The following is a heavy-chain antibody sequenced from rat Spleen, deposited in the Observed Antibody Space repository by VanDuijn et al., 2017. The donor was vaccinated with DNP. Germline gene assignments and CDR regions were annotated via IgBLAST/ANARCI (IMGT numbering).Heavy chain of an antibody. J-gene: IGHJ2*01. CDR1: GFTFSNYD. D-gene: IGHD1-11*01. CDR3: ARQSGE. CDR2: ISTSGGST. V-gene: IGHV5S13*01. Sequence: EVQLVESGGGLVQPGRSLKLSCAASGFTFSNYDMAWVRQAPTKGLEWVASISTSGGSTYYRDSVKGRFTISRENAKNTLYLQMTSLRSEDTALYYCARQSGEGGQGVMVTVSS.